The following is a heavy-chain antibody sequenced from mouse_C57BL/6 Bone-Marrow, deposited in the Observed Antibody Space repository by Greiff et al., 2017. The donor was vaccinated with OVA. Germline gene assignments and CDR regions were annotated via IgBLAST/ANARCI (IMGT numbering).Heavy chain of an antibody. V-gene: IGHV1-72*01. CDR1: GYTFTSYW. CDR3: ARLGIRYFDV. D-gene: IGHD1-1*02. J-gene: IGHJ1*03. Sequence: QVQLQQPGAELVKPGASVKLSCKASGYTFTSYWMQWVKQRPGRGLEWIGRIDPKSGGTKYNEKFKSKGTLTVDKPSSTAYMQLSSLTSEDSAVYYCARLGIRYFDVWGTGTTVTVSS. CDR2: IDPKSGGT.